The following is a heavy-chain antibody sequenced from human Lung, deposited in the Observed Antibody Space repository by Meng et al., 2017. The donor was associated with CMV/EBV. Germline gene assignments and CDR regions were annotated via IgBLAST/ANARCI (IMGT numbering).Heavy chain of an antibody. J-gene: IGHJ4*02. CDR2: IYWSDDK. Sequence: DPMMMTCAHTLAPTCTFSRFSLTTSGVGVCWDRQPPGKALEWLALIYWSDDKLYSSYLRNRLTMTKDTSKNKVVITMNNLDPGDTATYSCARSRIVTSRRRTVGRNFDYWGQGTLVTVSS. CDR1: RFSLTTSGVG. D-gene: IGHD2-15*01. CDR3: ARSRIVTSRRRTVGRNFDY. V-gene: IGHV2-5*01.